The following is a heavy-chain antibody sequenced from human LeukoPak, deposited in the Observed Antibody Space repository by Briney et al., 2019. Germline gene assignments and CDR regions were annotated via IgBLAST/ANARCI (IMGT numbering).Heavy chain of an antibody. D-gene: IGHD3-10*01. CDR2: IYPGDSDT. CDR3: ARLLTMVRGVPYYYYYYYMDV. V-gene: IGHV5-51*01. J-gene: IGHJ6*03. Sequence: GESLKISCKGSGYSFTSYWIGWVRQMLGKGLEWMGIIYPGDSDTRYSPSFQGQVTISADKSISTAYLQWSSLKASDTAMYYCARLLTMVRGVPYYYYYYYMDVWGKGTTVTVSS. CDR1: GYSFTSYW.